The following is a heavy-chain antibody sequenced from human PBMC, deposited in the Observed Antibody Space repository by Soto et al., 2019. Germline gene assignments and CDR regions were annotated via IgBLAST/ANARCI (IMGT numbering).Heavy chain of an antibody. D-gene: IGHD5-12*01. CDR1: GFRFSGFA. CDR3: AIDLGGYVHLWDKSNY. CDR2: ISFVGSEK. J-gene: IGHJ4*02. Sequence: QVQLVESGGGVVQPGASLRLSCAASGFRFSGFAMHWVRQAPGKGREWVAVISFVGSEKFYVDSVKGRFSISRDDFHSTVFLQMASLRPEDTGVYYCAIDLGGYVHLWDKSNYWGQGTLVNVSS. V-gene: IGHV3-30*04.